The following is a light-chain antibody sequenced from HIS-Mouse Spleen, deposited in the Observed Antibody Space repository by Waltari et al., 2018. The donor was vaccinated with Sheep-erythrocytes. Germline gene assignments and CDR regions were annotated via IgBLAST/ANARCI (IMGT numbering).Light chain of an antibody. V-gene: IGLV1-40*01. J-gene: IGLJ2*01. CDR1: SSNIGAGYD. Sequence: QSVLTQPPSVSGAPGQRVTISCTGSSSNIGAGYDVHWYQQLPGTAPKLPIYGNSNRPSGVPDRFSGSKSGTSASLAITGLQAEDEADYYCQSYDSSLSGSVFGGVTKLTVL. CDR3: QSYDSSLSGSV. CDR2: GNS.